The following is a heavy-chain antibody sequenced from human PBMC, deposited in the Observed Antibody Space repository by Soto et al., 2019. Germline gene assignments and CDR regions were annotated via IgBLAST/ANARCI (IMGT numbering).Heavy chain of an antibody. CDR2: INPNSGGT. CDR1: GYTFTGYY. D-gene: IGHD3-22*01. Sequence: GASVKVSCKASGYTFTGYYMHWVRQAPGQGLEWMGWINPNSGGTNYAQKFQGRVTMTRDTSISTAYMELSRLRSDDTAVYYCARVAYYYDSIVYYSNYYYYGMLVSGPAPTLSVS. J-gene: IGHJ6*02. CDR3: ARVAYYYDSIVYYSNYYYYGMLV. V-gene: IGHV1-2*02.